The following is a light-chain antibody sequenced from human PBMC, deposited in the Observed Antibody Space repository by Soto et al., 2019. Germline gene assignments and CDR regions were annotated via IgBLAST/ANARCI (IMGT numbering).Light chain of an antibody. CDR1: GSNIGAGYD. Sequence: QSVLTQPPSVSGAPGQRVTISCTGSGSNIGAGYDAHWYQRLPGTAPKLLIYGNINRSSGVPDRFSGSRSGTSASLAITGLQAEDEADYYCQSYDSSLSGSVFGTGTKVTVL. V-gene: IGLV1-40*01. J-gene: IGLJ1*01. CDR2: GNI. CDR3: QSYDSSLSGSV.